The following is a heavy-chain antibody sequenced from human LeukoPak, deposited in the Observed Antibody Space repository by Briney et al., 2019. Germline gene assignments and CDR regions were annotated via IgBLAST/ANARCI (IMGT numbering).Heavy chain of an antibody. V-gene: IGHV4-4*02. CDR2: IYHSGST. CDR3: ARRGWGEGYSSSWYKYFDY. CDR1: GGSISSSNW. Sequence: SGTLSLTCAVSGGSISSSNWWGWVRQPPGKGLEWIGEIYHSGSTNYNPSLKSRVTISVDKSKNQFSLKLSSVTAADTAVYYCARRGWGEGYSSSWYKYFDYWGQGTLVTVSS. J-gene: IGHJ4*02. D-gene: IGHD6-13*01.